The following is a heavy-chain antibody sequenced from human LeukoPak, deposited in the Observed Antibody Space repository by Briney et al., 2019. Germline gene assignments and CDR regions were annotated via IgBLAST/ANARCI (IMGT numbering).Heavy chain of an antibody. CDR2: ISYDGSNK. Sequence: GGSLRLSCAASGFTFSSYAMHWVRQAPGKGLEWVAVISYDGSNKYYADSVKGRFTISRDNSKNTLYLQMNSLRAEDTAVYYCARVSYNWNYLGYWGQGTLVIVSS. CDR3: ARVSYNWNYLGY. J-gene: IGHJ4*02. D-gene: IGHD1-20*01. V-gene: IGHV3-30*01. CDR1: GFTFSSYA.